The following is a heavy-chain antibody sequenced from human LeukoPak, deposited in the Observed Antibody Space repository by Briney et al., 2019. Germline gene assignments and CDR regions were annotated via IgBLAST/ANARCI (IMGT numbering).Heavy chain of an antibody. CDR3: ARESLYSSAAFRYYYYYYMDV. CDR2: INPNSGGT. CDR1: GYTFTGYY. D-gene: IGHD6-25*01. Sequence: GASVKVSCKASGYTFTGYYMHWVRQAPGQGLEWMGWINPNSGGTNYAQKFQGRVTMTRDTSISTAYMELSRLRSDDTAVYYCARESLYSSAAFRYYYYYYMDVWGKGTTVTISS. V-gene: IGHV1-2*02. J-gene: IGHJ6*03.